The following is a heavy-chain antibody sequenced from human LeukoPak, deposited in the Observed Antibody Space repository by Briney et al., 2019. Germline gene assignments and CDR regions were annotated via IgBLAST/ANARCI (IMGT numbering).Heavy chain of an antibody. CDR1: GFTFSDYW. CDR2: MNEDGSAK. CDR3: AKDGGGLSGYDWFDD. V-gene: IGHV3-7*01. Sequence: GGSLRLSCAASGFTFSDYWMTWVRQAPGKGLEWVANMNEDGSAKYYVDSVKGRFTISRDNARNSLYLQMNSLRDEDTAVYYCAKDGGGLSGYDWFDDWGQGTLVTVSS. D-gene: IGHD5-12*01. J-gene: IGHJ4*02.